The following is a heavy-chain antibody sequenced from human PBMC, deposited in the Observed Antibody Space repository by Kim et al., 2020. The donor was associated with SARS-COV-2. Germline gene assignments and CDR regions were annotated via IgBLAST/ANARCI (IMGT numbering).Heavy chain of an antibody. CDR1: GYTFTSYY. J-gene: IGHJ4*02. D-gene: IGHD3-9*01. CDR2: INPSGGST. V-gene: IGHV1-46*01. Sequence: ASVKVSCKASGYTFTSYYMHWVRQAPGQGLEWMGIINPSGGSTSYAQKFQGRVTMTRDTSTSTVYMELSSLRSEDTAVYYCATLGYDILTGYPPDSFDYWGQGTLVTVSS. CDR3: ATLGYDILTGYPPDSFDY.